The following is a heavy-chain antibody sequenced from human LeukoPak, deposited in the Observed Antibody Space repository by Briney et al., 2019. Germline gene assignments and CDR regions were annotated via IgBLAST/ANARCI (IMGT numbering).Heavy chain of an antibody. Sequence: SQTLSLTCAISGDSVSSNSAAWNWLRPSPSRGLEWLGRTYYRSKWYSEYAASVRGRIPISPDTSKNQFYLQLNSVTPEDAAVYYCARYTSTWYLEYWGQGTVVTVSS. CDR1: GDSVSSNSAA. CDR3: ARYTSTWYLEY. V-gene: IGHV6-1*01. J-gene: IGHJ4*02. D-gene: IGHD6-13*01. CDR2: TYYRSKWYS.